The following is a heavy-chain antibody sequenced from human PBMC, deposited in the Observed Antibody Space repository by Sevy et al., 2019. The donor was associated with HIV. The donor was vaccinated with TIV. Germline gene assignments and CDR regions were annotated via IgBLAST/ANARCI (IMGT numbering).Heavy chain of an antibody. CDR2: INHSGST. V-gene: IGHV4-34*01. Sequence: SETLSLTCAVYGGSFSGYYWSWIRQPPGKGLEWIGEINHSGSTNYNPSLKSRVTISVDTSKNQFSLKLSSVTAADTAVYYCARVFHYDYVWGSHPTDAFDIWGQGTMVTVSS. D-gene: IGHD3-16*02. J-gene: IGHJ3*02. CDR3: ARVFHYDYVWGSHPTDAFDI. CDR1: GGSFSGYY.